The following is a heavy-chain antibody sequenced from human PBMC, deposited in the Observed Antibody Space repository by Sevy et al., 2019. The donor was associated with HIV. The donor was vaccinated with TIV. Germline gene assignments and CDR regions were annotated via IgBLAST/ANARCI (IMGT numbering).Heavy chain of an antibody. CDR1: GFTFSSYA. CDR3: AKDRITVVGDAFDM. V-gene: IGHV3-23*01. Sequence: GGSLRLSCAASGFTFSSYAMNWVRQAPGKGLEWVSGISGSGGGPYYADSVKGRFTISRDNSKNTLYLQMNTLRAEDTALYYCAKDRITVVGDAFDMWGHGKMVTVSS. D-gene: IGHD3-10*01. CDR2: ISGSGGGP. J-gene: IGHJ3*02.